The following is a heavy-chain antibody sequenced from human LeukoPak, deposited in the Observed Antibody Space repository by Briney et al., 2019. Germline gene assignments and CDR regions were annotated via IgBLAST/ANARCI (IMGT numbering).Heavy chain of an antibody. CDR3: ARSFSSGWPYVDF. D-gene: IGHD6-19*01. Sequence: PSETLSLTCTVSGDSIHSYYWNWIRQPPGKGLEWIGYIYYSGSTNYNPSLKSRVTISVDTSKNQFSLKLTSVTAADTAVYYCARSFSSGWPYVDFWGRGTLVTVSS. CDR2: IYYSGST. J-gene: IGHJ4*02. V-gene: IGHV4-59*01. CDR1: GDSIHSYY.